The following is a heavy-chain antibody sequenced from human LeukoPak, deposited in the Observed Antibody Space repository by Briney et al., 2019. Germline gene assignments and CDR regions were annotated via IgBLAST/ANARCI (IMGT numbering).Heavy chain of an antibody. CDR2: IYYSGST. CDR1: GGSISSYY. CDR3: ASSRGRY. J-gene: IGHJ4*02. Sequence: SETLSLTCTVSGGSISSYYWSWIRHTPGERLEWIGYIYYSGSTNYNPSLKSRVTISVDTSKNQFSLKLSSVTAADTAVYYCASSRGRYWGQGTLVTVSS. V-gene: IGHV4-59*08.